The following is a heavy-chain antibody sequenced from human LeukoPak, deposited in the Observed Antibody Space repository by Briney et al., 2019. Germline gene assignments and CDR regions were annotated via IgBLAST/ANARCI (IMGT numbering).Heavy chain of an antibody. Sequence: PGGSLRLSCAASGFTFSDYGMHWVRQAPGKGLEWVAFIRADGSDKYYADSVQGRFSISRDNSKNTLYLQMNSLRAEDTAVFYCAKDPTPIYYDFWSGPKDWGQGTLVTVSS. D-gene: IGHD3-3*01. J-gene: IGHJ4*02. CDR3: AKDPTPIYYDFWSGPKD. V-gene: IGHV3-30*02. CDR2: IRADGSDK. CDR1: GFTFSDYG.